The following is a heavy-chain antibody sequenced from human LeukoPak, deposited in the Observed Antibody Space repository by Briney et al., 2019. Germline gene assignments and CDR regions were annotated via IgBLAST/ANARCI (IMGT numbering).Heavy chain of an antibody. CDR2: INPNSGGT. Sequence: ASVKVSCKASGYTFTGYYMHWVRQAPGQGLEWMGWINPNSGGTNYAQKFQGWVTMTRDTSISTAYMELSRLRSDDTAVYYCASSSSSRYYYYYGMDVWGQGTTVTVSS. CDR3: ASSSSSRYYYYYGMDV. V-gene: IGHV1-2*04. CDR1: GYTFTGYY. D-gene: IGHD6-6*01. J-gene: IGHJ6*02.